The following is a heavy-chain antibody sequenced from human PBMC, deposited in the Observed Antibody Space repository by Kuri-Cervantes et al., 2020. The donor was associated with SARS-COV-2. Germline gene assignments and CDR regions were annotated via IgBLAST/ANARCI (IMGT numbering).Heavy chain of an antibody. CDR2: IIPILGIA. J-gene: IGHJ4*02. D-gene: IGHD6-19*01. CDR1: GGTFSSYT. Sequence: SVQVSCKASGGTFSSYTISWVRQAPGQGLEWMGRIIPILGIANYAQKFQGRVTITADKSTSTAYMELSSLRSEDTAVYYCASGAVADLFDYWGQGTLVTVSS. CDR3: ASGAVADLFDY. V-gene: IGHV1-69*02.